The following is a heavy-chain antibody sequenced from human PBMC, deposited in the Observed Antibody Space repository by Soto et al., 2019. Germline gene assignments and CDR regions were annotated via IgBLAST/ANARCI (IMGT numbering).Heavy chain of an antibody. V-gene: IGHV6-1*01. D-gene: IGHD6-19*01. CDR3: ARVYSSGWTSWEWFDP. CDR1: GDSVSSNSVA. J-gene: IGHJ5*02. Sequence: PSPALSLTCAISGDSVSSNSVAWNWIRQSPSRGLEWLGRTYYRSKWYNDYAVSVKSRITINPDTSKNQFSLQLNSVTPEDTAVYYCARVYSSGWTSWEWFDPWGQGTLVTVSS. CDR2: TYYRSKWYN.